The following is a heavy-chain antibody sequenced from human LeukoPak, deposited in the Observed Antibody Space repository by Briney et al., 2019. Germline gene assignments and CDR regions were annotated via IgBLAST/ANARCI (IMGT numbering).Heavy chain of an antibody. J-gene: IGHJ4*02. Sequence: PGGSLRLSCAASGFTFSNAWMSWVRQAPGKGLEWVAFIRYDGSNKHYADSVKGRFTISRDNSKNTLYLQMNSLRAEDTAVYYCAKDRDTIFGVVQAYDVGPDYWGQGTLVTVSS. D-gene: IGHD3-3*01. CDR3: AKDRDTIFGVVQAYDVGPDY. CDR2: IRYDGSNK. V-gene: IGHV3-30*02. CDR1: GFTFSNAW.